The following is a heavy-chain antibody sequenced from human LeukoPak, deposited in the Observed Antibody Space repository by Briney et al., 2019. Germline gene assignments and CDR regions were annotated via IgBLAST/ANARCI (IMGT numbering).Heavy chain of an antibody. J-gene: IGHJ4*02. D-gene: IGHD2-2*01. CDR3: ARGIVVVPAADPHFDY. CDR2: ISAYNGNT. CDR1: VYTFTSYG. V-gene: IGHV1-18*01. Sequence: ASVKVSCKSSVYTFTSYGISWVRQSPGQGLEWMVWISAYNGNTNYAQKLQGRVTMTTDTSTSTAYMELRSLRSDDTAVYYCARGIVVVPAADPHFDYWGQGTLVTVSS.